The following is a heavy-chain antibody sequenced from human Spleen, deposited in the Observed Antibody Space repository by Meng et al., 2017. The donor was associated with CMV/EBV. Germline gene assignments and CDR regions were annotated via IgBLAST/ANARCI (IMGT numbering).Heavy chain of an antibody. D-gene: IGHD2-2*01. CDR3: TRLWSTGGFDP. V-gene: IGHV3-73*01. CDR1: GYIFSGAA. J-gene: IGHJ5*02. Sequence: CADSGYIFSGAAIHWVRQAPGKGLEWVGRIRTNPNNYAAEYAASVKGRFTISRDDSKKTAYLQMNSLKIEDSAMYFCTRLWSTGGFDPWGQGTLVTVSS. CDR2: IRTNPNNYAA.